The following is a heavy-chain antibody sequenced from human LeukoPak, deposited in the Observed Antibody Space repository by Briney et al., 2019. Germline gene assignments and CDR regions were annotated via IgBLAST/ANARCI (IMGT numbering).Heavy chain of an antibody. J-gene: IGHJ3*02. CDR3: ARQMFPGRTDAFDI. CDR1: GGSISSYY. V-gene: IGHV4-59*08. Sequence: SETLSLTCSVSGGSISSYYWTWIRQPPGKGLEWSGYIYYSGSTNYNPSLKSRVSMSVDTSKNHFSLTLSSVTAADTAVYYCARQMFPGRTDAFDIWGQGTMVTVS. CDR2: IYYSGST. D-gene: IGHD3-10*02.